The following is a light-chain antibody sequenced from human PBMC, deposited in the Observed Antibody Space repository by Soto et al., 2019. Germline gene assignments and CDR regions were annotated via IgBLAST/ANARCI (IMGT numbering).Light chain of an antibody. J-gene: IGKJ1*01. CDR2: AAS. CDR1: QTIKRY. CDR3: PWCYSSPPSA. Sequence: NQMRQGNSSLSRSVGDKVTKTCRASQTIKRYVNWYQQKPGKGPKLLVYAASTLQSGIPSRFSGSGSGTDYSFTMRGLPPEDFVTSRCPWCYSSPPSAFGSETEVDIK. V-gene: IGKV1-39*01.